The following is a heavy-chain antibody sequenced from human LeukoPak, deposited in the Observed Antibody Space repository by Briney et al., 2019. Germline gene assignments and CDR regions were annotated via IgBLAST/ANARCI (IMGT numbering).Heavy chain of an antibody. V-gene: IGHV5-51*01. CDR1: GYSFTSYW. D-gene: IGHD2-8*01. CDR2: IYPGDSDT. Sequence: LGESLKISCKGSGYSFTSYWIGWVRQMPGKGLEWMGIIYPGDSDTRYSPSFQGQVTISADRSISTAYLQWSSLKASDTAMYYCARPYCTKGVCAPDGFDVWGQGTMVTVSS. J-gene: IGHJ3*01. CDR3: ARPYCTKGVCAPDGFDV.